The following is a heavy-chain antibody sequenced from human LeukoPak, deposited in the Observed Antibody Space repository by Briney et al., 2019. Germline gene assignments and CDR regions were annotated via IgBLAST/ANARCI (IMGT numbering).Heavy chain of an antibody. CDR3: AKDKGESGYFDY. CDR1: GFTFSNAW. V-gene: IGHV3-15*01. CDR2: IKSKTDGGTT. D-gene: IGHD1-26*01. J-gene: IGHJ4*02. Sequence: GSLRLSCAASGFTFSNAWMSWVRQAPGKGLEWVGRIKSKTDGGTTDYAAPVKGRFAISRDNSKNTLYLQMNSLRAEDTAVYYCAKDKGESGYFDYWGQGTLVTVSS.